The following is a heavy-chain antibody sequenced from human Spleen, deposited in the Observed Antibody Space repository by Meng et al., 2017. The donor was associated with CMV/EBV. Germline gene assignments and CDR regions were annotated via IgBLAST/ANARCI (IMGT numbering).Heavy chain of an antibody. J-gene: IGHJ4*02. Sequence: GGSLRLSCASSGFTFSGSAMHWVRQASGKGLEWVGRIRSKANSYATAYAASVKGRFTISRDDSKNTAYLQMNSLKTEDTAVYYCTSSKWERFDYWGQGTLVTSPQ. CDR2: IRSKANSYAT. CDR1: GFTFSGSA. D-gene: IGHD1-26*01. V-gene: IGHV3-73*01. CDR3: TSSKWERFDY.